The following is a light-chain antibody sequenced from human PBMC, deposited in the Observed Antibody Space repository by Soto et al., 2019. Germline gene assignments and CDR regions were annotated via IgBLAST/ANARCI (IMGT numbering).Light chain of an antibody. CDR3: LQDYIYPYT. CDR2: AAS. Sequence: AIQMTQSPSSLSTSVGDRVTITCRASQGISFDVAWYQQKPGKAPKLLIYAASSLQSGVPSRFSGSGSGTDFTLTISSLQPEDFATYYCLQDYIYPYTLGQGTRLEIK. CDR1: QGISFD. J-gene: IGKJ5*01. V-gene: IGKV1-6*01.